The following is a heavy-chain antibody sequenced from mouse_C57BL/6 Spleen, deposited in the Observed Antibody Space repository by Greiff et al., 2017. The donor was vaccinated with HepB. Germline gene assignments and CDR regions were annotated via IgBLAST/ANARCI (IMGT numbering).Heavy chain of an antibody. CDR1: GYTFTTYW. Sequence: VQLQQPGAELVKPGASVKLSCKASGYTFTTYWMQWVKQRPGQGLEWIGEIDPSDSYTNYNQKFKGKATLTVDTSSSTAYMQLSSLTSEDSAVYYCARGDGSSFAYWGQGTLVTVSA. J-gene: IGHJ3*01. V-gene: IGHV1-50*01. CDR3: ARGDGSSFAY. CDR2: IDPSDSYT. D-gene: IGHD1-1*01.